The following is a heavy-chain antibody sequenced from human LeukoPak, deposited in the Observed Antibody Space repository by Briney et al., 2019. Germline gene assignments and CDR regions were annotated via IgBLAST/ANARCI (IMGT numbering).Heavy chain of an antibody. CDR1: GGSISSYY. CDR2: IYYSGST. V-gene: IGHV4-59*08. J-gene: IGHJ3*02. D-gene: IGHD6-13*01. CDR3: ARHIYRHEAAAGSDAFDI. Sequence: PSETLSLTCTVSGGSISSYYWSWIRQPPGKGLEWIGYIYYSGSTNYNPSLKSRVTISVDTSKNQFSLKLSSVTAADTAVYYCARHIYRHEAAAGSDAFDIWGQGTMVTVSS.